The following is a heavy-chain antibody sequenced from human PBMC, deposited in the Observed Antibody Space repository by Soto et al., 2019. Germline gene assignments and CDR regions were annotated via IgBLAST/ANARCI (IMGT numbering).Heavy chain of an antibody. J-gene: IGHJ4*02. D-gene: IGHD2-2*01. CDR2: ISTYNGNT. Sequence: ASVKVSCKTSGYTFNTYYISWLRQAPGQVLEWIGWISTYNGNTNYVPKFQGRITMTTDTSTSTAYMELRSLRSDDTALYFCARDTSNYLEFWGQGTTVTAPQ. CDR1: GYTFNTYY. V-gene: IGHV1-18*01. CDR3: ARDTSNYLEF.